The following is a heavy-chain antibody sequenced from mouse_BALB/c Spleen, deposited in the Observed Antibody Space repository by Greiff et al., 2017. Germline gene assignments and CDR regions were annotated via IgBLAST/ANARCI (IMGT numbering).Heavy chain of an antibody. D-gene: IGHD1-2*01. J-gene: IGHJ2*01. CDR3: AREYGPLYYFDY. CDR2: ISSGGST. Sequence: EVKLEESGGGLVKPGGSLKLSCAASGFTFSSYAMSWVRQTPEKRLEWVASISSGGSTYYPDSVKGRFTISRDNARNILYLQMSSLRSEDTAMYYCAREYGPLYYFDYWGQGTTLTVSS. CDR1: GFTFSSYA. V-gene: IGHV5-6-5*01.